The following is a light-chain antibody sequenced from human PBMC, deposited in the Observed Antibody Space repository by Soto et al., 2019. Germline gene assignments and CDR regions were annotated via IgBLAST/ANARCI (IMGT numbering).Light chain of an antibody. Sequence: EFVLTQSAGTLSLSPRQRATLSCRASHIVSSSYLAWYQQKPGQAPRLLIYVASSRATGIPDRFSGSGSGTDFTLTISRLEPEDFAVYYCQQYGSSPPITFGQGTRLEIK. J-gene: IGKJ5*01. V-gene: IGKV3-20*01. CDR2: VAS. CDR3: QQYGSSPPIT. CDR1: HIVSSSY.